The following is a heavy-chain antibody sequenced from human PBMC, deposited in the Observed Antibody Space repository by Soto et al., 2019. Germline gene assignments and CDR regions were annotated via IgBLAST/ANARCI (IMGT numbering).Heavy chain of an antibody. CDR1: GGSISSGGYY. CDR3: ARRGYGPGFPYYYGMDV. D-gene: IGHD3-10*01. Sequence: SETLSLTCTVSGGSISSGGYYWSWIRQPPGKGLEWIGYIYYSGSTNYNPSLKSRVTMSVDTPKNQFSLKLSSVTAADTTVYYCARRGYGPGFPYYYGMDVWGQGTTVTVSS. V-gene: IGHV4-61*08. J-gene: IGHJ6*02. CDR2: IYYSGST.